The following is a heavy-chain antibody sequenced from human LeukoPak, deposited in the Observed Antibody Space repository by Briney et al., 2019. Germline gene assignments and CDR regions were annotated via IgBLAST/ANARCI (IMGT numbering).Heavy chain of an antibody. CDR1: GYSISSGYY. Sequence: SETPSLTCTVSGYSISSGYYWGWIRQPPGKGLEWIGSIYHSGSTYYNPSLKSRVTISVDTSKNQFSLKLSSVTAADTAVYYCARDLKLGLDYFDYWGQGTLVTVSS. J-gene: IGHJ4*02. CDR3: ARDLKLGLDYFDY. V-gene: IGHV4-38-2*02. CDR2: IYHSGST.